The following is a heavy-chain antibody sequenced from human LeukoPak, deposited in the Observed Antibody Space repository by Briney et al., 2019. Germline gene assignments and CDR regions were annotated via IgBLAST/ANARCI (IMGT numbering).Heavy chain of an antibody. CDR3: ARAYYYYDSSLGY. V-gene: IGHV3-48*03. D-gene: IGHD3-22*01. J-gene: IGHJ4*02. Sequence: QTGGSLRLSCAASGFTFSSYEMNWVRQAPGKGLEWVSYISGSGSTIYYADSVKGRFTISRDNAKNSLYLQMNSLRAEDTAVYYCARAYYYYDSSLGYWGQGTLVTVSS. CDR1: GFTFSSYE. CDR2: ISGSGSTI.